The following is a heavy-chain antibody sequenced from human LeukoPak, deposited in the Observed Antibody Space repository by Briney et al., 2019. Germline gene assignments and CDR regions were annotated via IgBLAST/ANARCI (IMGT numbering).Heavy chain of an antibody. CDR2: IYYSGST. J-gene: IGHJ4*02. Sequence: PSQTLSLTCTVSGGSISSGSYYWSWIRQPPGKGLEWIGYIYYSGSTNYNPSLKSRVTISVDTSKNQFSLKLSSVTAADTAVYYCARTYDSSGYYTPYFDYWGQGTLVTVSS. D-gene: IGHD3-22*01. CDR1: GGSISSGSYY. V-gene: IGHV4-61*01. CDR3: ARTYDSSGYYTPYFDY.